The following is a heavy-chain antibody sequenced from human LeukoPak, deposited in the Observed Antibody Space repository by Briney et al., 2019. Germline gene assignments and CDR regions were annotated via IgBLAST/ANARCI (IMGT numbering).Heavy chain of an antibody. V-gene: IGHV3-23*01. D-gene: IGHD6-13*01. Sequence: GGTLRLSCAASGFTFSNHGMNWVRQAPGKGLEWLSGISPRGGGTYYADSVQGRFTISRDDSKNTLSLQMNSLRVEDTAVYYCAKDGVAAAGTQGVYYNWFDPWGQGTLVTVSS. CDR3: AKDGVAAAGTQGVYYNWFDP. CDR1: GFTFSNHG. J-gene: IGHJ5*02. CDR2: ISPRGGGT.